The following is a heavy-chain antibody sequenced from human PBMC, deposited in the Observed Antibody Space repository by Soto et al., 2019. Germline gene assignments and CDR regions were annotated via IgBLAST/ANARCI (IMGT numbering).Heavy chain of an antibody. V-gene: IGHV1-46*01. CDR3: ARGYNSGLSIHPYYFDL. CDR2: INPSGGST. J-gene: IGHJ4*02. D-gene: IGHD6-19*01. Sequence: ASVKVSCKASGYTFTSYYMHWVRQAPGQGLEWMGIINPSGGSTSYAQKFQGRVTMTRDTSTSTVYMELSNLKASDTAIYYCARGYNSGLSIHPYYFDLWGQGTLVTVSS. CDR1: GYTFTSYY.